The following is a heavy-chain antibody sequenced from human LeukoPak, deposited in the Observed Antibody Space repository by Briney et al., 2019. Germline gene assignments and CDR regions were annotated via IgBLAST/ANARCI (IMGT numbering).Heavy chain of an antibody. CDR1: GFTFSSYG. Sequence: GGSLRLSCAASGFTFSSYGMHWVRQAPGKGLEWVAFIRYDGSNKYYADSVKGRFTISRDNSKNTLYLQMNSLRAEDTAVYYCARDTLTDTAMVPFDYWGQGTLVTVSS. CDR3: ARDTLTDTAMVPFDY. D-gene: IGHD5-18*01. J-gene: IGHJ4*02. V-gene: IGHV3-30*02. CDR2: IRYDGSNK.